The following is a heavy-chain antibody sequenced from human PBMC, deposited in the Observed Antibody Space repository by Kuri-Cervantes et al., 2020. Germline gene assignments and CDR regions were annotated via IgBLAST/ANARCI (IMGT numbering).Heavy chain of an antibody. CDR1: GFTFSSYW. D-gene: IGHD5-18*01. CDR2: IKQDGSEK. Sequence: GGSLRLSCAASGFTFSSYWMSWVRQAPGKGLEWVATIKQDGSEKFYVDSVKGRFTISRDNAKNSLYLQMNSLRAEDTAVYYCAKVASEGYSYGDDAFDIWGQGTMVTVSS. CDR3: AKVASEGYSYGDDAFDI. J-gene: IGHJ3*02. V-gene: IGHV3-7*01.